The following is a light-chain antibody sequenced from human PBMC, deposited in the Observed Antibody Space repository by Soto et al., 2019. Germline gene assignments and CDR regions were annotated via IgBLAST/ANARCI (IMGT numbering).Light chain of an antibody. CDR3: QHYDDWPRT. Sequence: EIVLTQSPGTLSLSPGERATLSCRASQSVSSLSLAWYQQRPGQSPRLLIFGASTRATGVPDRFSGSGSGAEFTLTISSLQSEDFAVYYCQHYDDWPRTFGLGTKVEIK. J-gene: IGKJ1*01. CDR2: GAS. CDR1: QSVSSL. V-gene: IGKV3-15*01.